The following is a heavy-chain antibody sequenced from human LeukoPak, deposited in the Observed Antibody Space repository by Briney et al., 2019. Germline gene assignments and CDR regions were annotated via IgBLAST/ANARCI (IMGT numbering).Heavy chain of an antibody. Sequence: SETLSLTCTVSGGSISRTNYSWGWMRQPPGKGLEWIGSIYSSGSTYYNPSLRSGVTISVDKSKNQFSLKLNSVTAANTAVYYCARLGRIASAGRGPSDYWGQGTLVTVTS. CDR1: GGSISRTNYS. D-gene: IGHD6-13*01. J-gene: IGHJ4*02. CDR2: IYSSGST. CDR3: ARLGRIASAGRGPSDY. V-gene: IGHV4-39*01.